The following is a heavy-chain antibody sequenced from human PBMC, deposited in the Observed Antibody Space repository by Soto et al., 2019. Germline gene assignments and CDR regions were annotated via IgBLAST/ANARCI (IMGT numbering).Heavy chain of an antibody. CDR3: ARGQLHDAFDI. Sequence: SETLSLTCTVSGGSISSYYWSWIRQPPGKGLEWIGYIYYSGSTNYNPSLKSRVTISVDTSKNQFSLKLSSVTAADTAVYYCARGQLHDAFDIWGQGTMVTVSS. V-gene: IGHV4-59*01. CDR1: GGSISSYY. CDR2: IYYSGST. D-gene: IGHD6-6*01. J-gene: IGHJ3*02.